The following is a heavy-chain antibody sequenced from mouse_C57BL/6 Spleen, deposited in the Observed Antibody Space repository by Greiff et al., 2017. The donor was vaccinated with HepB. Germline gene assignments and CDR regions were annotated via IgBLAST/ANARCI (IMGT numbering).Heavy chain of an antibody. V-gene: IGHV1-42*01. CDR3: ARSGYSTHYFDY. Sequence: EVQLQQSGPELVKPGASVKISCKASGYSFTGYYMNWVKQSPEKSLEWIGEINPSTGGTTYNQKFKAKATLTVDKSSSTAYMQLKSLTSEDSAVYYCARSGYSTHYFDYWGQGTTLTVSS. J-gene: IGHJ2*01. CDR1: GYSFTGYY. CDR2: INPSTGGT. D-gene: IGHD2-5*01.